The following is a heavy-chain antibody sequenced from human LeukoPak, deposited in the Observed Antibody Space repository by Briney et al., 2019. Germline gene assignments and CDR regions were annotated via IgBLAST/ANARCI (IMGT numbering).Heavy chain of an antibody. CDR1: GFTFSSYS. V-gene: IGHV3-48*01. D-gene: IGHD5-24*01. CDR3: AREGRWLQPPAPFDY. J-gene: IGHJ4*02. Sequence: PGGSLRLSCAASGFTFSSYSMNWVRRAPGKGLEWVSYISSSSSTIYYADSVKGRFTISRDNAKNSLYLQMNSLRAEDTAVYYCAREGRWLQPPAPFDYWGQGTLVTVSS. CDR2: ISSSSSTI.